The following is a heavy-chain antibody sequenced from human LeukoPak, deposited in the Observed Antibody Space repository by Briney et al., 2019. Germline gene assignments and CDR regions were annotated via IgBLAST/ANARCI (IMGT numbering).Heavy chain of an antibody. CDR3: AKDPRNILTGDYDDFDI. CDR2: LNPTYDIP. D-gene: IGHD3-9*01. CDR1: GYTFSNYC. V-gene: IGHV1-46*01. Sequence: GASVKVSCKASGYTFSNYCMHWVRQAPGQGLEWMGILNPTYDIPIYAQKFEGRVTMTRDMSTSTVYMELSSLTSDVTAVYFCAKDPRNILTGDYDDFDIWGQGTMVIVSS. J-gene: IGHJ3*02.